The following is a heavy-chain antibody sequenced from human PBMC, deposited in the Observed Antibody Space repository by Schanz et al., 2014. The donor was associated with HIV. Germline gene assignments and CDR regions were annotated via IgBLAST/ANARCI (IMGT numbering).Heavy chain of an antibody. CDR1: GYTFISYD. CDR3: AREGDGASITGTADY. CDR2: MNPNSGNT. V-gene: IGHV1-8*01. Sequence: QVQLVQSGAEVKKPGASVKVSCKASGYTFISYDINWVRQASGQGLEWMGWMNPNSGNTGYAQKFQARVTMTTDTSSSTAYMELRSLSSDDTAVYYCAREGDGASITGTADYWGQGTTVSVSS. D-gene: IGHD1-20*01. J-gene: IGHJ4*03.